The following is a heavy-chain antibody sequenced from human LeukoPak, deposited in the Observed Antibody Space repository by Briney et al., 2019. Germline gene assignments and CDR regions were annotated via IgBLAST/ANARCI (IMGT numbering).Heavy chain of an antibody. D-gene: IGHD2-2*01. V-gene: IGHV4-34*01. CDR3: ARGVIVVVPAAIGGLDYYYYMDV. J-gene: IGHJ6*03. CDR2: INHSGST. CDR1: GGSFSGYY. Sequence: PSETLSLTCAVYGGSFSGYYWSWIRQPPRKGLEWIGEINHSGSTNYNPSLKSRVTISVDTSKNQFSLKLSSVTAADTAVYYCARGVIVVVPAAIGGLDYYYYMDVWGKGTTVTVSS.